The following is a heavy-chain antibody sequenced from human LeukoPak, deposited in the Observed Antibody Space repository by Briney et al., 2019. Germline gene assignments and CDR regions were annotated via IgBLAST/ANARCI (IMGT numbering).Heavy chain of an antibody. CDR1: GYTFTSYA. J-gene: IGHJ4*02. CDR2: INAGNGNT. D-gene: IGHD3-16*02. V-gene: IGHV1-3*01. Sequence: ASVKVSCKASGYTFTSYAMHWVRQAPGQRLEWMGWINAGNGNTKYSQKFQGRVTITRDTSASTAYMELSSLRSEDTAVYYCARCPRGVIVIPDYWGQGTLVTVSS. CDR3: ARCPRGVIVIPDY.